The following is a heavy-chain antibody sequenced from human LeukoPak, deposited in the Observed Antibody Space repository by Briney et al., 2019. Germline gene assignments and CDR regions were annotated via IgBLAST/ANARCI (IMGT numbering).Heavy chain of an antibody. CDR2: INHSGST. CDR3: ASQYSGYEPYYYYGMDV. V-gene: IGHV4-34*01. D-gene: IGHD5-12*01. Sequence: SETLSLTCAVYGGSFSGYYWSWIRQPPGKGLEWIGEINHSGSTNYNPFLKSRVTISVDTSKNQFSLKLSSVTAADTAVYYCASQYSGYEPYYYYGMDVWGQGTTVTVSS. CDR1: GGSFSGYY. J-gene: IGHJ6*02.